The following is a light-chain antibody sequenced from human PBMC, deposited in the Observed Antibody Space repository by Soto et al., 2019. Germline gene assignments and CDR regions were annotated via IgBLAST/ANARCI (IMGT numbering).Light chain of an antibody. V-gene: IGKV3-20*01. CDR3: QQYGSSPL. Sequence: EIVLTQSPATLSLSPGERVRLSFRASQSVSSYLGWYQQKPGQAPWLLIYGASRRATGIPDWFTGSGSGTDFTLTISRLEPEDFAVYYCQQYGSSPLFGGGTKVDIK. J-gene: IGKJ4*01. CDR2: GAS. CDR1: QSVSSY.